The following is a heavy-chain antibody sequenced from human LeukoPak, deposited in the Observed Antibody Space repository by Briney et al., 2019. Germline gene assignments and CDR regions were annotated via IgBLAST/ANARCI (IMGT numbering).Heavy chain of an antibody. J-gene: IGHJ4*02. D-gene: IGHD4-17*01. V-gene: IGHV3-23*01. Sequence: PGGSLRPSCAASAFTFSTNPMAWVRQAPGKGLEWVSLISDSGGRTYYADSVKGRFTISRDNSKNTLYLQMSSLRVEDTAVYYCAKERQTTTAFDSWGQGTLVTVSS. CDR1: AFTFSTNP. CDR2: ISDSGGRT. CDR3: AKERQTTTAFDS.